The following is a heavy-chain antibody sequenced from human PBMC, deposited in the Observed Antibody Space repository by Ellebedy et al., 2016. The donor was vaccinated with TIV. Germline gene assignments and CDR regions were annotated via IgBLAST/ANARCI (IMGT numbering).Heavy chain of an antibody. CDR2: IRRIVDGGTI. CDR3: TTDFSN. D-gene: IGHD3-3*01. V-gene: IGHV3-15*07. J-gene: IGHJ4*02. Sequence: GGSLRLXXVGSGFTFSNSWMDWVRQAPGKGLEWVGRIRRIVDGGTIDYAAPVKDRFTISRDDSKNTLYLQMNSLKTEDTALYYYTTDFSNWGQGTLVTVSS. CDR1: GFTFSNSW.